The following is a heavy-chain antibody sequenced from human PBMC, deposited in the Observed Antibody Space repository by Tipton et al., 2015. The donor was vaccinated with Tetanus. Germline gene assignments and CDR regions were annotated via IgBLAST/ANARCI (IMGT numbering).Heavy chain of an antibody. D-gene: IGHD6-6*01. CDR1: GGSISSGGYY. Sequence: TLSLTCTVSGGSISSGGYYWSWIRQHPGKGLEWIGYIYYSGSTYYNPSLKSRLTISVDTSKNQFSLKLSSVTAADTAVYYCARSESRIAPRIPWGMDIWGQGTTVTVSS. CDR2: IYYSGST. J-gene: IGHJ6*02. CDR3: ARSESRIAPRIPWGMDI. V-gene: IGHV4-31*03.